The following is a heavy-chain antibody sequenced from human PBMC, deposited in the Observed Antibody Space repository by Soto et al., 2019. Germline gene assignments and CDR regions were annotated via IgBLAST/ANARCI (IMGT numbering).Heavy chain of an antibody. J-gene: IGHJ1*01. D-gene: IGHD5-18*01. Sequence: QVQLQQWGAGLLKPSETLSLTCAVYGGSFSGYYWSWIRQPPGKGLEWIGEINHSGSTNYNPSLKSRVTISVDTSKNQFSLKLSSVTAADTAVYYCARGGYSYGDGYFQHWGQGTLVTVSS. CDR3: ARGGYSYGDGYFQH. V-gene: IGHV4-34*01. CDR1: GGSFSGYY. CDR2: INHSGST.